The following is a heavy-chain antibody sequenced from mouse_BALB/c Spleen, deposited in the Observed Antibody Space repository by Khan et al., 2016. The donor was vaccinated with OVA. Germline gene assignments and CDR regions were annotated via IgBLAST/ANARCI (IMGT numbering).Heavy chain of an antibody. Sequence: QVQLKESGPGLVAPSQSLSITCTISGFSLTNYGIHWVRQPPGKGLEWLVVIWSDGSTTYNSALISRLSISKDNSKSQVFLKMNRHQTDDLAMYYCVGQPYYHYYIMDYWGQGTSVTVSS. J-gene: IGHJ4*01. V-gene: IGHV2-6-1*01. CDR1: GFSLTNYG. CDR2: IWSDGST. CDR3: VGQPYYHYYIMDY. D-gene: IGHD2-10*01.